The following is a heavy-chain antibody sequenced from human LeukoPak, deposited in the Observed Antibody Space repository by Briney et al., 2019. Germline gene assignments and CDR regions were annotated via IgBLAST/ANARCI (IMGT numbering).Heavy chain of an antibody. CDR1: GGSISSYY. V-gene: IGHV4-59*01. CDR2: IYYSGST. J-gene: IGHJ3*01. Sequence: SETLSLTCTVSGGSISSYYWSWIRQPPGKGLEWIGYIYYSGSTNYNPSLKNRVTISVDTSKNQFSLNLSSVTAADTAVYYCARSTIAARFSAFDFWGQGTMVTVSS. D-gene: IGHD6-6*01. CDR3: ARSTIAARFSAFDF.